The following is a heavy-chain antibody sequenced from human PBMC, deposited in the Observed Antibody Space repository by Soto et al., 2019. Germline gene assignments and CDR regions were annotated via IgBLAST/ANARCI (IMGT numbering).Heavy chain of an antibody. CDR1: GGTFGTYD. CDR3: ARRHFYYGMDV. J-gene: IGHJ6*02. V-gene: IGHV1-69*06. CDR2: IIPLFGTA. Sequence: QVQLVQSEAEVKKPGSSVKVSCKASGGTFGTYDISWVRQAPGQGLEWMGGIIPLFGTANYAQKFQGRVTITADKSTTTAYMELSRLRSEDSAIYYCARRHFYYGMDVWGQGTTVTVSS.